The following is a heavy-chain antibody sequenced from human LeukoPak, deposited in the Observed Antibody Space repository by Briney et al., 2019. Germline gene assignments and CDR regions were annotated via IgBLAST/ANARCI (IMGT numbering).Heavy chain of an antibody. D-gene: IGHD3-3*01. CDR1: GYSFSAYY. CDR3: ARDEREWLSLLLSDDAFDI. Sequence: GASVKVSCKASGYSFSAYYIHWVRQAPGQGLEWMGWLNPNSGGTSYAQKFQGRVTMTRDTSISTAYMELSSLRSDDMAVYYCARDEREWLSLLLSDDAFDIWGQGTMVTVSS. V-gene: IGHV1-2*02. CDR2: LNPNSGGT. J-gene: IGHJ3*02.